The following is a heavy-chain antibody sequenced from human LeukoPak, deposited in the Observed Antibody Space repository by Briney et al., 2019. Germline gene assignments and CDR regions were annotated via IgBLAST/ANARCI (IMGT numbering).Heavy chain of an antibody. V-gene: IGHV3-23*01. J-gene: IGHJ4*02. Sequence: PGGSLRLSCAASGFNFNYYAMTWVRQAPGKGLEWVSGIGGSGLRTYYADSVKGRFTISRDNSKNTLYLQMNSLRAEDTAVYYCAKVAHYYGSGSYYEYYFDYWGQGTLVTVSS. CDR2: IGGSGLRT. CDR3: AKVAHYYGSGSYYEYYFDY. CDR1: GFNFNYYA. D-gene: IGHD3-10*01.